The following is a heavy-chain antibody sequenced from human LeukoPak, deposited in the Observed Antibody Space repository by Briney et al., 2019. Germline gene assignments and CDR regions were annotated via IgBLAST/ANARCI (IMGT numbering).Heavy chain of an antibody. CDR2: IYYSGST. D-gene: IGHD3-16*02. Sequence: PSETLSLTCTVSGGSISSGGYYWSWIRQHPGKGLEWIGYIYYSGSTYYNPSLKSRVTISVDTSKNQFSLKLSSVTAADTAVYYCARYYDYVWGSYRHNWFDPWGQGTLVTVSS. V-gene: IGHV4-31*03. J-gene: IGHJ5*02. CDR1: GGSISSGGYY. CDR3: ARYYDYVWGSYRHNWFDP.